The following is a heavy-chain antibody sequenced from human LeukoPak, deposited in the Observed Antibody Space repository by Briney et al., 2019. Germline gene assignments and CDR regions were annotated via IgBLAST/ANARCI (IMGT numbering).Heavy chain of an antibody. V-gene: IGHV1-2*06. CDR1: GYTFTDYY. Sequence: ASVKVSCKASGYTFTDYYTHWVRQAPGQGLEWLGRFNPNSDYTNYAQNFQGRVTMTRDTSITTAYMELSSLTSDDTAVYYCARGKMVYAINDYYCYYMDVWGKGTTVTVSS. D-gene: IGHD2-8*01. J-gene: IGHJ6*03. CDR3: ARGKMVYAINDYYCYYMDV. CDR2: FNPNSDYT.